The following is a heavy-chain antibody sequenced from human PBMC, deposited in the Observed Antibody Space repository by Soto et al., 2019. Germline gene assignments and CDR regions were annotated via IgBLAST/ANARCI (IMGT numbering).Heavy chain of an antibody. D-gene: IGHD3-10*01. CDR3: ARGNYGWTHNYFEP. CDR2: IWYDGTTK. CDR1: GFTFNIYG. Sequence: QVQLVESGGGVVQPGRSMRLSCSASGFTFNIYGMHWVRQAPGKGLEWVAVIWYDGTTKYYADSVKGRFTVTRDNSKNTLYLQMSSLRGEDTAVYYCARGNYGWTHNYFEPWGQGTLVTVSS. J-gene: IGHJ5*02. V-gene: IGHV3-33*01.